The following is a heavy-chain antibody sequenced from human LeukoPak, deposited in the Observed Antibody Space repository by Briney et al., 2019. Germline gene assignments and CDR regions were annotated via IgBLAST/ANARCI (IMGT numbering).Heavy chain of an antibody. Sequence: GESLKISCKGSGYSFTSYWIGWERQMPGKGLEWMGIIYPGDSDTRYSPSFQGQVTISADKSISTAYLQWSSLKASDTAMYYCARGPPLVYGSGSYYSFDYWGQGTLVTVS. CDR2: IYPGDSDT. CDR3: ARGPPLVYGSGSYYSFDY. V-gene: IGHV5-51*01. CDR1: GYSFTSYW. J-gene: IGHJ4*02. D-gene: IGHD3-10*01.